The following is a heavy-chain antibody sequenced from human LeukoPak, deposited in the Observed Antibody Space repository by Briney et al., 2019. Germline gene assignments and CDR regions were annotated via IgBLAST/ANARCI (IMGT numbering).Heavy chain of an antibody. CDR3: AKDIWRDGYSSGWYGHNPDLFDY. CDR1: GFTFSDYY. CDR2: ISSSGSTI. V-gene: IGHV3-11*04. D-gene: IGHD6-19*01. J-gene: IGHJ4*02. Sequence: PGGSLRLSCAASGFTFSDYYMSWIRQAPGKGLEWVSYISSSGSTIYYADSVKGRFTISRDNAKNSLYLQMNSLRAEDTAVYYCAKDIWRDGYSSGWYGHNPDLFDYWGQGTLVTVSS.